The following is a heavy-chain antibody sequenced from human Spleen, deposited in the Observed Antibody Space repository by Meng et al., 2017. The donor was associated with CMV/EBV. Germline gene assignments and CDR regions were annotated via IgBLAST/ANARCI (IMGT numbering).Heavy chain of an antibody. V-gene: IGHV3-30*02. CDR3: AKSRSTGWTPFDY. Sequence: GESLKISCAASGFTFSRYGMDWVRQGPGKGLEWVTFIRYDGDTKYFPDSVKGRFTISRDNSKNTLYLQMKSLRPEDTAVYYCAKSRSTGWTPFDYWGQGTLVTVSS. CDR1: GFTFSRYG. CDR2: IRYDGDTK. D-gene: IGHD6-19*01. J-gene: IGHJ4*02.